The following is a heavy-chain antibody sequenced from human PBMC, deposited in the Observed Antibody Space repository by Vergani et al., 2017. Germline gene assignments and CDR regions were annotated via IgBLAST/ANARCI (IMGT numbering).Heavy chain of an antibody. D-gene: IGHD6-19*01. Sequence: QVQLVQSGAEVKKPGASVKVSCKASGYTFTGYYMHWVRQAPGQGLEWMGWINPNSGGTNYAQKFQGRVTMTMDTSISTAYMELSRLRSDDTAVYYCARVSRGSGWPRRYFDYWGQGTLVTVSS. J-gene: IGHJ4*02. CDR1: GYTFTGYY. CDR2: INPNSGGT. V-gene: IGHV1-2*02. CDR3: ARVSRGSGWPRRYFDY.